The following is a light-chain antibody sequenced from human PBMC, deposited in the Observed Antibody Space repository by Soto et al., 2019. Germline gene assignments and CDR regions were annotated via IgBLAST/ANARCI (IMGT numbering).Light chain of an antibody. CDR1: QSVSSD. Sequence: EIVFTQSPTTLSVSPGERATLSCRASQSVSSDLAWYPRKPGQAARLLIYGASSGATGIPASLSGSRCRRECTHSIISMRSVDFEVFDGYQCKNYGRTFGQGTKVAIK. CDR3: YQCKNYGRT. V-gene: IGKV3-15*01. J-gene: IGKJ1*01. CDR2: GAS.